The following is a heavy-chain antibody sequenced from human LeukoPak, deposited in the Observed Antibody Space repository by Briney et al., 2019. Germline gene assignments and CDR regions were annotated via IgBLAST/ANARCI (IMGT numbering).Heavy chain of an antibody. CDR2: ISGIGGST. CDR3: AKVLDYGDYWRGRNLYY. Sequence: RGSPRHSCAASGFTFSSYAMSWVRQAPGKGLEWVSAISGIGGSTYYADSVRGRFTISRDNSKNTLYLQMNSLRAEDTAVYYCAKVLDYGDYWRGRNLYYWGQGTLVTVSS. CDR1: GFTFSSYA. D-gene: IGHD4-17*01. J-gene: IGHJ4*02. V-gene: IGHV3-23*01.